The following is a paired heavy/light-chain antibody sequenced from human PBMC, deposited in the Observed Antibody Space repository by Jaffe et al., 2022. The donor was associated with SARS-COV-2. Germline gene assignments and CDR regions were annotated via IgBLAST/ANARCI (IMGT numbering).Heavy chain of an antibody. CDR3: ARHLPTNWFDP. CDR2: FFYSGNI. Sequence: QLQLQESGPRLGKPSETLSLSCTVSGGSISSNNYYWGWIRQPPGKGLEWIGTFFYSGNIHYNPSLKSRVTISVDTSKNQFSLEMSSVTAADTAVYYCARHLPTNWFDPWGQGTLVTVSS. CDR1: GGSISSNNYY. J-gene: IGHJ5*02. V-gene: IGHV4-39*01.
Light chain of an antibody. V-gene: IGKV1-5*03. J-gene: IGKJ4*01. Sequence: DIQMTQSPSTLSASVGDRVTITCRASQTISSWLAWYQQKAGEAPKVLIYRASNLDVGVPSRFSGSGSGTEFTLTISSLDPDDFATYYCQQYNEYPLTFGGGTKVEIK. CDR3: QQYNEYPLT. CDR2: RAS. CDR1: QTISSW.